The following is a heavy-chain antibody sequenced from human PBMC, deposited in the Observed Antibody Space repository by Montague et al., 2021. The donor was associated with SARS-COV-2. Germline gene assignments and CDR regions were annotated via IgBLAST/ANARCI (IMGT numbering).Heavy chain of an antibody. V-gene: IGHV2-70*01. CDR2: IAWDDDK. CDR3: ARVRTEQWLALSFDY. J-gene: IGHJ4*02. D-gene: IGHD6-19*01. CDR1: GFSLRTSGMC. Sequence: PALVKPTQTLTLTCTFSGFSLRTSGMCVSWIRQPPGKALEWLALIAWDDDKYYSTSLEARLNISKDTPKNQVVLTMTNMDPVDTATYYCARVRTEQWLALSFDYWGQGTLVTVSS.